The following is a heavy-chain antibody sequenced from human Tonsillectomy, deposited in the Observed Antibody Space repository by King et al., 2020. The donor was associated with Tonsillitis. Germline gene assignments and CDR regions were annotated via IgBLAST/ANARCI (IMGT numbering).Heavy chain of an antibody. CDR1: GFTFSRYG. J-gene: IGHJ3*02. CDR2: IWYDGSNK. CDR3: AGRAVKDALEI. V-gene: IGHV3-33*08. Sequence: VQLVESGGGVVQPGRSLRLSCAASGFTFSRYGMHWVRQDPGKGLEWVAVIWYDGSNKYYADSVKGRFTISRDNSKNTLYLQMNSLGAEDTAVYYCAGRAVKDALEIWGQGKVVTVSS. D-gene: IGHD4-17*01.